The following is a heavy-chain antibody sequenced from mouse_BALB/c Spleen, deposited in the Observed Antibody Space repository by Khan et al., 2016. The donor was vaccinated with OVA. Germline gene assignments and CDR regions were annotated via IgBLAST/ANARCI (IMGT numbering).Heavy chain of an antibody. Sequence: QVQLQQSGAELVRPGSSVKISCKASGYAFSSYWMNWVKQRPGQGLEWIGEIYPGDGDTNYTGKFKGKATLTADKSSSTAYMQLNSLTSEDSADYFGAKSGYYGYLDYWGQGTTLTVSS. D-gene: IGHD1-1*01. CDR3: AKSGYYGYLDY. CDR2: IYPGDGDT. CDR1: GYAFSSYW. J-gene: IGHJ2*01. V-gene: IGHV1-80*01.